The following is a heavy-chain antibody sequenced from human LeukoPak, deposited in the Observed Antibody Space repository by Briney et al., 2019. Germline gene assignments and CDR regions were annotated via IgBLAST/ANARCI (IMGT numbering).Heavy chain of an antibody. CDR1: GFTFSSYS. V-gene: IGHV3-15*01. CDR2: IQSKADGGTT. J-gene: IGHJ4*02. CDR3: SSSAAVTLLFY. D-gene: IGHD2-15*01. Sequence: PGGSLRLSCAASGFTFSSYSMNWVRQAPGKGLEWVGRIQSKADGGTTDYAAPVKGRFTISRDDSKSTLYLQLNSLKTEDTAVYYCSSSAAVTLLFYWGRGTLVTVSS.